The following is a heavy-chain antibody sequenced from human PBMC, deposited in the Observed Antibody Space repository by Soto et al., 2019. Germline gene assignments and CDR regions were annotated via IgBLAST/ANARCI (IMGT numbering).Heavy chain of an antibody. CDR2: IIPIFGTA. V-gene: IGHV1-69*01. CDR1: GGTFSSYA. D-gene: IGHD2-2*01. Sequence: KVSCKASGGTFSSYAISWVRQAPGQGLEWMGGIIPIFGTANYAQKFQGRVTITADESTSTAYMELSSLRSEDTAVYYCARDRGDIVVVPAAMRPYYYGMDVWGQGTTVTSP. CDR3: ARDRGDIVVVPAAMRPYYYGMDV. J-gene: IGHJ6*02.